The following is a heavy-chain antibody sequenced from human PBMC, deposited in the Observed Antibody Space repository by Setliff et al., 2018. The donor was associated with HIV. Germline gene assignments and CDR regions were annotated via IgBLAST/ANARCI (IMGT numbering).Heavy chain of an antibody. CDR3: ATTAMGTRREFDY. D-gene: IGHD5-18*01. J-gene: IGHJ4*02. Sequence: GGSLRLSCAASGFNFDDYTMHWVRQAPGKGLEWVSLISWDGVSTYYADSVKVRFTISRDNSKNSLYLQMNSLRTEDTAFYYCATTAMGTRREFDYWGQGTLVTVSS. CDR2: ISWDGVST. V-gene: IGHV3-43*01. CDR1: GFNFDDYT.